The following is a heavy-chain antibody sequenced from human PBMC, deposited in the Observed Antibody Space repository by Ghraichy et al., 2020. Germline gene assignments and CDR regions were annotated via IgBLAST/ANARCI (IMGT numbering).Heavy chain of an antibody. CDR3: AREKGSSGKAPWFDP. J-gene: IGHJ5*02. V-gene: IGHV3-30*04. D-gene: IGHD1-26*01. CDR2: ISSDGGSK. Sequence: GESLNISCVASGLAFSSHHMHWVRHGPGKGLEWVAGISSDGGSKYYADSVKGRFTISRDNSKDTLYLEMNSLRAEDSAVYYCAREKGSSGKAPWFDPWGQGILVTVSS. CDR1: GLAFSSHH.